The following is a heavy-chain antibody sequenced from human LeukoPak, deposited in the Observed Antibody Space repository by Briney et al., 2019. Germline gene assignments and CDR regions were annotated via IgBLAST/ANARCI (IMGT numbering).Heavy chain of an antibody. CDR3: ARGLDSYDSSGQFVY. CDR2: IHYSGST. V-gene: IGHV4-39*01. Sequence: SETLSLTCTVSGGSISSSSYYWGWNRQPPGKGLVWIGCIHYSGSTNFNPSLKSRVTIFVDTSKNQFSLKLSSVTAADTAVYYCARGLDSYDSSGQFVYWGQGTLVTVSS. CDR1: GGSISSSSYY. J-gene: IGHJ4*02. D-gene: IGHD3-22*01.